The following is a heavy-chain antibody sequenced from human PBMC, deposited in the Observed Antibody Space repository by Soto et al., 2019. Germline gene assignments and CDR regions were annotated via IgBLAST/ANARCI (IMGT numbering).Heavy chain of an antibody. CDR1: GFTFRNYE. CDR2: ITTSGSTI. V-gene: IGHV3-48*03. D-gene: IGHD3-22*01. Sequence: EVQLVESGGGLVQPGGSLRLSCAASGFTFRNYEMNWVRQAPGKGLEWVAYITTSGSTIYYADSVKGRFTISRDNAKNSLYLQMNSLRAEDTAVYYCAKERDSSNYYSFAFDIWGQGTMVTVSS. J-gene: IGHJ3*02. CDR3: AKERDSSNYYSFAFDI.